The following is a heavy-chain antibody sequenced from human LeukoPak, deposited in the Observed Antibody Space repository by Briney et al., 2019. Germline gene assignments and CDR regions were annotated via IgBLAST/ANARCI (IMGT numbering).Heavy chain of an antibody. CDR3: ARAGDYGDYVGWFDP. J-gene: IGHJ5*02. CDR1: GDSISSRSYY. D-gene: IGHD4-17*01. Sequence: PSETLSLTCTVSGDSISSRSYYWGWIRQPPGKGLEWIGSIYYSGSTYYNPSLKSRVTISVNTSKNQFSLKLSSVTAADTAVYYCARAGDYGDYVGWFDPWGQGTLVTVSS. CDR2: IYYSGST. V-gene: IGHV4-39*07.